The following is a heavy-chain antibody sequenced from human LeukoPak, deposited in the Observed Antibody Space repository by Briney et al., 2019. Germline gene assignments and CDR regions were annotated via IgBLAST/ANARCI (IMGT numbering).Heavy chain of an antibody. CDR1: AFTFRTYW. V-gene: IGHV3-7*05. CDR2: IKPDGSEK. D-gene: IGHD2-15*01. Sequence: GGSLRLSCAASAFTFRTYWMSWVRQAPGKGLEWVAMIKPDGSEKYYVDSVKGLFTISRDNAKNSLYLQMTSLRVEDTAVYYCARVTPTHYGFDIWGQGTGVIVSS. CDR3: ARVTPTHYGFDI. J-gene: IGHJ3*02.